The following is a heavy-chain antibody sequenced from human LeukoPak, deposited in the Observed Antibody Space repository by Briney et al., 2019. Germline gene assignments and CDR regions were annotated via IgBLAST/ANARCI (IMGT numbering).Heavy chain of an antibody. V-gene: IGHV3-15*01. CDR3: TTVTREDVRAFGGDTAMVLYYYYYMDV. CDR2: IKSKTDGGTT. D-gene: IGHD5-18*01. J-gene: IGHJ6*03. Sequence: PGGSLRLSCTASGFIFSTYSMIWVRQAPGKGLEWVGRIKSKTDGGTTDYAAPVKGRFTISRDDSKNTLYLQMNSLKTEDTAVYYCTTVTREDVRAFGGDTAMVLYYYYYMDVWGKGTTVTISS. CDR1: GFIFSTYS.